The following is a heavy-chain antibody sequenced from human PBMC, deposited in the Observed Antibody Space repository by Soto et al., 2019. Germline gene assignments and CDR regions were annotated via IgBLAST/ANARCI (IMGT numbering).Heavy chain of an antibody. J-gene: IGHJ6*02. Sequence: SVKVSCKASGGTFSSYAISWVRQAPGQGLEWMGGIIPIFGTANYAQKFQGRVTITADESTSTAYMELSSLRSEDTAVYYCARERYVDIVATTGPAYYYGMDVWGQGTTVTVSS. V-gene: IGHV1-69*13. CDR1: GGTFSSYA. CDR2: IIPIFGTA. CDR3: ARERYVDIVATTGPAYYYGMDV. D-gene: IGHD5-12*01.